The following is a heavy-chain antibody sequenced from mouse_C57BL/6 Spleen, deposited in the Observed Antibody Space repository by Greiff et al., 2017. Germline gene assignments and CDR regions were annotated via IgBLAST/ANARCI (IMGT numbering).Heavy chain of an antibody. D-gene: IGHD2-4*01. V-gene: IGHV5-17*01. Sequence: EVQLVESGGGLVKPGGSLKLSCAASGFTFSDYGMHWVRQAPEQGLEWVAYISGGSSTIYYADTVKGRFTISRDNAKNTLFLQMTSLRSEDTAMYYCARPGYDYAWFAYWGKGTLVTVSA. CDR3: ARPGYDYAWFAY. J-gene: IGHJ3*01. CDR1: GFTFSDYG. CDR2: ISGGSSTI.